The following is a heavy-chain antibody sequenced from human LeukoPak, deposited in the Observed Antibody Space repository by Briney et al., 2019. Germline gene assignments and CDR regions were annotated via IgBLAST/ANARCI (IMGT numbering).Heavy chain of an antibody. D-gene: IGHD3-22*01. CDR2: IYYNGNT. J-gene: IGHJ3*01. CDR1: GGSITIGGYY. CDR3: VRNFDSYNAFDV. V-gene: IGHV4-31*03. Sequence: SETLSLTCTVSGGSITIGGYYWSWIRQHPGKGLEWTGYIYYNGNTYYNPSLKSRLTISGDTSENQFSLKLSSVTAADTAVYYCVRNFDSYNAFDVWGQGTMVTVSS.